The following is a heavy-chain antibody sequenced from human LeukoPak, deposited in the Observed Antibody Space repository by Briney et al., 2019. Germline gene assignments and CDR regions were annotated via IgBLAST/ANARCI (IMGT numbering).Heavy chain of an antibody. Sequence: ASATPSLTCTVSGVSISSGSYSWSWIRQPAGKGLEWIGRIYTTGSTNYNPSLESRVTISVDTSKNQFSLNLGSVTAADTAVYYCARGNGDYWGQGTLVTVSS. D-gene: IGHD2-8*01. V-gene: IGHV4-61*02. CDR2: IYTTGST. J-gene: IGHJ4*02. CDR1: GVSISSGSYS. CDR3: ARGNGDY.